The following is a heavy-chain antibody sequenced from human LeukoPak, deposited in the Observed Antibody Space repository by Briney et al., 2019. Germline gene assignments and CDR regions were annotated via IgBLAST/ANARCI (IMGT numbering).Heavy chain of an antibody. V-gene: IGHV3-23*01. CDR3: AKGAGSPFYFDY. CDR1: GFTLSSYA. J-gene: IGHJ4*02. CDR2: LSESGGGT. Sequence: PGGSLRLSCAASGFTLSSYAMSWVRQAPGKGLEWVSTLSESGGGTYYADSVKGRFTISRDNSKNTLYLQMNSLRAEDTAVYYCAKGAGSPFYFDYWGQGTLVTVSS. D-gene: IGHD1-26*01.